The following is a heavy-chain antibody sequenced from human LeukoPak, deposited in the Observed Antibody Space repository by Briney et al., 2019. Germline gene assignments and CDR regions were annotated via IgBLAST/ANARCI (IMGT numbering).Heavy chain of an antibody. CDR1: GDSVSSNSAA. V-gene: IGHV6-1*01. J-gene: IGHJ4*02. CDR2: TYYRSKWYS. Sequence: SQTLSLTCAISGDSVSSNSAAWNWIRQSPSRGLERLGRTYYRSKWYSNYAVSVKSRITIKPDTSKNQFSLQLNSLTPEDTAVYYCARSWGQPWDFDYWGQGTLVTVSS. D-gene: IGHD7-27*01. CDR3: ARSWGQPWDFDY.